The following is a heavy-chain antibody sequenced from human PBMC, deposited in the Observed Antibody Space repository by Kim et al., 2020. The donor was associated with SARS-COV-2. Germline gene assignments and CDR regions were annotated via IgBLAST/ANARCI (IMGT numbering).Heavy chain of an antibody. CDR1: GFTFSGSA. D-gene: IGHD1-1*01. Sequence: GGSLRLSCKASGFTFSGSALHWVRQASGKGPEWVGRIRNKGDNYATSLAVSVRGRFTISRDDSKSTMYLQMNSLGTEDTAMYHCTSHETDVLGRVSWGQGTLVTVSS. CDR3: TSHETDVLGRVS. V-gene: IGHV3-73*01. J-gene: IGHJ1*01. CDR2: IRNKGDNYAT.